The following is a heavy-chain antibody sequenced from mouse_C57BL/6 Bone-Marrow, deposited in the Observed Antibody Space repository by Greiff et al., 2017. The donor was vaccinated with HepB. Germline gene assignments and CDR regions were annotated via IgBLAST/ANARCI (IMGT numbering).Heavy chain of an antibody. D-gene: IGHD2-5*01. V-gene: IGHV10-1*01. CDR1: GFSFNTYA. CDR2: IRSKSNNYAT. J-gene: IGHJ3*01. CDR3: VSYSNYGWFAY. Sequence: EVQLVESGGGLVQPKGSLKLSCAASGFSFNTYAMNWVRQAPGKGLEWVARIRSKSNNYATYYADSVKDRFTISRDYSESMLYLQMNNLKTEDTAMYYGVSYSNYGWFAYWGQGTLVTVSA.